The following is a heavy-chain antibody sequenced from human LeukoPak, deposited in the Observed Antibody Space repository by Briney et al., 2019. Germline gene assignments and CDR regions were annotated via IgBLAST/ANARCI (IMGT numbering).Heavy chain of an antibody. CDR3: AKQDFGYYYYYYMDV. V-gene: IGHV3-23*01. Sequence: GGSLRLSCAASGFTFSSYAMSWVRQAPGKGLEWVSAISGSGGSTYYADSVKGRFTTSRDNSKNTLYLQMNSLRAEDTAVCYCAKQDFGYYYYYYMDVWGKGTTVTVSS. CDR2: ISGSGGST. J-gene: IGHJ6*03. D-gene: IGHD2-15*01. CDR1: GFTFSSYA.